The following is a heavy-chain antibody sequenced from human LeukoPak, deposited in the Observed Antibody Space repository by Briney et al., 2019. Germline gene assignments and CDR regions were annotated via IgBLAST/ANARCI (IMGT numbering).Heavy chain of an antibody. Sequence: GASVKVSCKASGGTFSSYAISWVRQAPGQGLEWMGGIIPIFGTANYAQKFQGRVTITADKSTSTAYMELSSLRSEDTAVYYCARGTLLWFGARPRYWFDPWGQGTLVTVSS. V-gene: IGHV1-69*06. CDR1: GGTFSSYA. D-gene: IGHD3-10*01. CDR3: ARGTLLWFGARPRYWFDP. J-gene: IGHJ5*02. CDR2: IIPIFGTA.